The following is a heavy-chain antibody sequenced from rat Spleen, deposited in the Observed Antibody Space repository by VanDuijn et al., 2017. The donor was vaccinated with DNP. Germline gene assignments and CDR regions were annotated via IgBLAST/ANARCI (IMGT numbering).Heavy chain of an antibody. Sequence: EVQLVESGGGLVQPGRSLKLSCAASGFTFSNYDMAWVRQAPTKGLEWVASISPSGGSTYYRDSVKGRFTISRDNAKSTLYLQMNSLRSEDTATYYCVRSIPGIKGFYFDYWGQGVMVTVSS. D-gene: IGHD1-4*01. CDR2: ISPSGGST. J-gene: IGHJ2*01. CDR1: GFTFSNYD. V-gene: IGHV5-25*01. CDR3: VRSIPGIKGFYFDY.